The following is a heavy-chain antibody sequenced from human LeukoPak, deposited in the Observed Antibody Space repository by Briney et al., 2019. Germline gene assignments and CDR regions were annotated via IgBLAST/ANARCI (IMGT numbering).Heavy chain of an antibody. CDR1: GFTFRYYE. D-gene: IGHD6-25*01. CDR2: ISNSGATI. Sequence: PGGSLRLSCAASGFTFRYYEMNWVRQAPGKGLEWVSYISNSGATIYYADSVKGRFTISRDNAKSSLFLQMNSLRAEDTGVYYCARATFRRSGHSHWGQETLVTVSS. J-gene: IGHJ4*02. CDR3: ARATFRRSGHSH. V-gene: IGHV3-48*03.